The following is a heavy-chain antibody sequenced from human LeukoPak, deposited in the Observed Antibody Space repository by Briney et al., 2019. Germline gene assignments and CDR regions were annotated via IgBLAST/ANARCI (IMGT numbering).Heavy chain of an antibody. CDR2: IDPSDSYT. Sequence: GESLKISCKGSGYSFPSYWITWVRQMPGKGLEWMGSIDPSDSYTNYSPSFQGHVTISADKSISTAYLQWSSLMASDTAMYYCARTYYDILTGYSLSDYWGQGTLVTVSS. D-gene: IGHD3-9*01. CDR1: GYSFPSYW. J-gene: IGHJ4*02. CDR3: ARTYYDILTGYSLSDY. V-gene: IGHV5-10-1*01.